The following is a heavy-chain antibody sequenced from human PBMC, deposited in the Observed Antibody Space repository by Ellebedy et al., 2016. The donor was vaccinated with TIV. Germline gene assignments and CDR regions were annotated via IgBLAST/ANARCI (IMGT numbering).Heavy chain of an antibody. Sequence: GGSLRLSXAASGFTFSNAWMSWVRQAPGKGLEWVGRIKSKTDGGTTDYAAPVKGRFTISRDDSKNTLYLQMNSLKTEDTAVYYCTTDWGLSTVTTDWPVDFDYWGQGTLVTVSS. CDR1: GFTFSNAW. V-gene: IGHV3-15*01. CDR3: TTDWGLSTVTTDWPVDFDY. J-gene: IGHJ4*02. CDR2: IKSKTDGGTT. D-gene: IGHD4-17*01.